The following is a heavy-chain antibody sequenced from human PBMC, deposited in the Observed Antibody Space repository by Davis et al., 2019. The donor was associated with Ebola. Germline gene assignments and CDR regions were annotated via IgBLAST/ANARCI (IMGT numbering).Heavy chain of an antibody. CDR3: TTTTVTDDY. J-gene: IGHJ4*02. Sequence: GESLKISCAASGFTFSGSAMHWVRQASGKGLEWVGRISSKAKGYATAYAASIKGRFTISRDDSKNTAYLQMNRLKTEDTAVYYCTTTTVTDDYWGQGTLVTVSS. CDR1: GFTFSGSA. D-gene: IGHD4-17*01. V-gene: IGHV3-73*01. CDR2: ISSKAKGYAT.